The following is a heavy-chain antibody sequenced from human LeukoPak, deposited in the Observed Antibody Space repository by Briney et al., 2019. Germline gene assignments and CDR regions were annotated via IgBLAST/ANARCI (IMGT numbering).Heavy chain of an antibody. CDR3: ARSPAYCSGGTCYGHNWFDP. CDR1: RDTFPNHY. J-gene: IGHJ5*02. Sequence: SSVKVSCKASRDTFPNHYIHGVRQATGQGREWMGLSNPRGGSTRHAQKFQGRVTMTTDTSTSTVYMEVSSLRSEDTAVYYCARSPAYCSGGTCYGHNWFDPWGQGTLVTVSS. D-gene: IGHD2-15*01. CDR2: SNPRGGST. V-gene: IGHV1-46*01.